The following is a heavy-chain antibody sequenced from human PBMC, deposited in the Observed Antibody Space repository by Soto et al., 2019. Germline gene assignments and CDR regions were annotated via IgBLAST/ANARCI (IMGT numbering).Heavy chain of an antibody. V-gene: IGHV3-23*01. J-gene: IGHJ4*02. Sequence: GGSLRLSCAASGFTFSSYAMSWVRQAPGKGLEWVSTLSGSGGDKYYADSVNGRFTISRDKSKNTLYLQMDRLRVEDTAVYYCAKRGGYDYVWKSYRPDYWGQGTLVTVSS. CDR2: LSGSGGDK. CDR3: AKRGGYDYVWKSYRPDY. CDR1: GFTFSSYA. D-gene: IGHD3-16*02.